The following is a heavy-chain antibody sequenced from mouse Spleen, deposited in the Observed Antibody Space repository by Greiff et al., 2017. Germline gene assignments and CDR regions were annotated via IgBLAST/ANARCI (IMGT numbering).Heavy chain of an antibody. D-gene: IGHD2-1*01. J-gene: IGHJ3*01. CDR1: GYTFTDYA. Sequence: VMLVESGAELVRPGVSVKISCKGSGYTFTDYAMHWVKQSHAKSLEWIGVISTYYGDASYNQKFKGKATMTVDKSSSTAYMELARLTSEDSAIYYCARNYYGNLWFAYWGQGTLVTVSA. CDR2: ISTYYGDA. CDR3: ARNYYGNLWFAY. V-gene: IGHV1S137*01.